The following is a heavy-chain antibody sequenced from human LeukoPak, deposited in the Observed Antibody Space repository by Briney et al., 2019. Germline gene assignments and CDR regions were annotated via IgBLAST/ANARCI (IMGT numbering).Heavy chain of an antibody. J-gene: IGHJ4*02. CDR1: GFTFSSYG. D-gene: IGHD3-22*01. Sequence: GGSLRLSCAASGFTFSSYGMHWVRQAPGKGLEWVAFIRYDGSNKYYADSVKGRFTISRDNSKNTLYLQMNSLRAEDTTVYYCAKDVNPYYYDSSGGDYWGQGTLVTVSS. CDR3: AKDVNPYYYDSSGGDY. CDR2: IRYDGSNK. V-gene: IGHV3-30*02.